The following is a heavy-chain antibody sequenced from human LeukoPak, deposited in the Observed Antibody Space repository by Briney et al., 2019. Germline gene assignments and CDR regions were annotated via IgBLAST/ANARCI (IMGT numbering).Heavy chain of an antibody. D-gene: IGHD1-26*01. CDR3: ATLEDSGSYAFDY. V-gene: IGHV1-69*13. CDR1: GGTFSSYA. J-gene: IGHJ4*02. Sequence: SVKVSCKASGGTFSSYAISWVRQAPGQGLEWMGGIIPIFGTANYAQKFQGRVTITADESTSTAYMELSSLRSEDTAVYYCATLEDSGSYAFDYWGQGTLVTVSS. CDR2: IIPIFGTA.